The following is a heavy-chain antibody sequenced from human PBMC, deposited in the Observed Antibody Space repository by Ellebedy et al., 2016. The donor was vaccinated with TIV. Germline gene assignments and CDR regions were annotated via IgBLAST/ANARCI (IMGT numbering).Heavy chain of an antibody. Sequence: AASVKVSCKASGYTFTSYDIHWVRQATGQGLEWMGWMNPKSGKTGYAKKFQDRVTMTTNTSMNAAYMNVSSLRFEDTAVYYCTRGGTTGFDPWGQGTLVIVSS. CDR3: TRGGTTGFDP. V-gene: IGHV1-8*01. J-gene: IGHJ5*02. CDR1: GYTFTSYD. CDR2: MNPKSGKT. D-gene: IGHD1-14*01.